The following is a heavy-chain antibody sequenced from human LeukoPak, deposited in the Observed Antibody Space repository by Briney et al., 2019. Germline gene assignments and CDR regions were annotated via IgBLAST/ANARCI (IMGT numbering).Heavy chain of an antibody. J-gene: IGHJ5*02. V-gene: IGHV1-69*13. D-gene: IGHD3-9*01. CDR3: ARGILTGYYIIDWFDP. CDR2: ISPIFGTA. Sequence: SVKVSCKASGGTFSSYAISWVRQAPGQGLEWMGGISPIFGTANYAQKFQGRVTITADESTSTAYMELSSLRSEDTAVYYCARGILTGYYIIDWFDPWGQGTLVTVSS. CDR1: GGTFSSYA.